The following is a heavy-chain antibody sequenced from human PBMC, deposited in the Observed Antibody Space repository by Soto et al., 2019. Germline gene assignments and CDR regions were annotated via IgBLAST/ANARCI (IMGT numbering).Heavy chain of an antibody. CDR3: AKTEIFSAILVY. J-gene: IGHJ4*02. Sequence: GGSLRLSCAASGFTFSSYAMSWVRQAPGKGLEWATASSGSGGSTYYADSVKGRFNISRDNSKNTLYLQMNSLRAEDTAVYYCAKTEIFSAILVYWGQGTLVTVSS. D-gene: IGHD2-2*01. CDR1: GFTFSSYA. V-gene: IGHV3-23*01. CDR2: SSGSGGST.